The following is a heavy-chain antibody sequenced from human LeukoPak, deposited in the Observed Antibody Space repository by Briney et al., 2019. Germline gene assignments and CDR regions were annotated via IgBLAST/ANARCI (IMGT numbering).Heavy chain of an antibody. Sequence: GASVKVSCKASGYTFTGYYMHWVRQAPGQGLEWMGWINPNSGGTNYAQKFQGRVTMTRDTSISTAYMELSRLRSDDTAVYYCARDPGRGGSCYDYWGQGTLVTVSS. V-gene: IGHV1-2*02. CDR2: INPNSGGT. CDR3: ARDPGRGGSCYDY. J-gene: IGHJ4*02. D-gene: IGHD2-15*01. CDR1: GYTFTGYY.